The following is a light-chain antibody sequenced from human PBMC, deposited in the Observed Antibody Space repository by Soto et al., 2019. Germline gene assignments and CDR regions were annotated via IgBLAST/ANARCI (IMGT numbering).Light chain of an antibody. CDR2: ATS. J-gene: IGKJ1*01. CDR1: QDIEDD. V-gene: IGKV1-6*01. Sequence: AIQITQAPSSLSASVGYTVTINCRASQDIEDDLGWYQQKPGKAPKLLIYATSSLQGGVPSRFSGSGSGTDFSLSIRSLQTEDSATYYCLHDYNYPRTFGKGTKVDIK. CDR3: LHDYNYPRT.